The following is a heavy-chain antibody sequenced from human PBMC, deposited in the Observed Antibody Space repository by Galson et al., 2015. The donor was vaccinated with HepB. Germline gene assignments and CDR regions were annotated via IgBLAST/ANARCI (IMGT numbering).Heavy chain of an antibody. V-gene: IGHV3-21*01. CDR3: AREGRHFY. CDR1: GFIFRTYN. CDR2: ISSSSTYI. J-gene: IGHJ4*02. Sequence: SLRLSCAASGFIFRTYNMNWVRQAPGKGLEWVSYISSSSTYINYADSVKGRFTISRDNAKSSLYLQMNSLRAEDTAVYYCAREGRHFYWGQGTLSPSPQ. D-gene: IGHD3-3*02.